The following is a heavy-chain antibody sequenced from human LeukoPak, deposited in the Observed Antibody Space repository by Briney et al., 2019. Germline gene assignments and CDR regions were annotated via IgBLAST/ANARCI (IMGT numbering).Heavy chain of an antibody. CDR1: GFTFRSFW. Sequence: GGSLRLSCAASGFTFRSFWMSWVRQAPGKGLEWVANIKQDGSEKNYVDSVKGRFTFSRDNAKNSLYLQMNSLRAEDTAVYYCARGSGVQVWSSLDYWGQGTLVTVSS. CDR3: ARGSGVQVWSSLDY. V-gene: IGHV3-7*02. D-gene: IGHD3-10*01. CDR2: IKQDGSEK. J-gene: IGHJ4*02.